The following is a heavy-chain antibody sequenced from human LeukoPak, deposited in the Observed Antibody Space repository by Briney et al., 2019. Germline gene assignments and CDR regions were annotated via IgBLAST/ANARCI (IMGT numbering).Heavy chain of an antibody. J-gene: IGHJ2*01. CDR3: ARVKDFAYSFFDL. CDR2: VYRSGNT. V-gene: IGHV4-59*01. CDR1: GGSISQYY. Sequence: SETLSLTCTLSGGSISQYYWSWVRQPPGKGPEWIGYVYRSGNTNYNPSLKSRVTISVDTSKNHFSLNLTSVTAADTAVYYCARVKDFAYSFFDLWGRGTLVTVSS.